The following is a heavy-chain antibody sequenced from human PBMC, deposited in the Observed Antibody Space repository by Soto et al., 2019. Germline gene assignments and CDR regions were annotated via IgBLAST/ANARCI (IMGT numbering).Heavy chain of an antibody. J-gene: IGHJ5*02. CDR3: ARSPLPGYSIDCNS. D-gene: IGHD2-15*01. Sequence: TGESLKISCKASGYIFIDYWIGWVRQMPGKGLEWMGIVYPRDSDTRYSPSFQGQATISADRSTGTAFLPWRSLKASDTALYYCARSPLPGYSIDCNSWGQGTLVTVP. V-gene: IGHV5-51*01. CDR2: VYPRDSDT. CDR1: GYIFIDYW.